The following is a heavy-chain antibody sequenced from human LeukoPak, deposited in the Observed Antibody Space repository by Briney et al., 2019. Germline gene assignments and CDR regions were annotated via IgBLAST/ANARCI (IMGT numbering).Heavy chain of an antibody. J-gene: IGHJ4*02. CDR3: ARHLDGALFPFDY. V-gene: IGHV4-59*08. D-gene: IGHD2-21*01. CDR1: GGSISSYY. Sequence: SETLSLTCTVSGGSISSYYWSWIRQPPGKGLEWVGYIHFTGRTNYNSSLKRRVTISVDTSKNHFSLRLSSVTAADTAVYYCARHLDGALFPFDYWGQGTLVTLSS. CDR2: IHFTGRT.